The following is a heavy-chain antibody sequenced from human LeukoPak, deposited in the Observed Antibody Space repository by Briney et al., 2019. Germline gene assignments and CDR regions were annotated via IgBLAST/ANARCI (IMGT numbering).Heavy chain of an antibody. D-gene: IGHD5-18*01. CDR3: ARDRAAMVISLVYMDV. CDR2: INHGGST. CDR1: GGSFSGYY. J-gene: IGHJ6*03. V-gene: IGHV4-34*01. Sequence: SETLSLTCAVYGGSFSGYYWSWIRQPPGKGLEWIGEINHGGSTNYNPSLKSRVTMSVDTSKNQFSLKLSSVTAADTAVYYCARDRAAMVISLVYMDVWGKGTTVTISS.